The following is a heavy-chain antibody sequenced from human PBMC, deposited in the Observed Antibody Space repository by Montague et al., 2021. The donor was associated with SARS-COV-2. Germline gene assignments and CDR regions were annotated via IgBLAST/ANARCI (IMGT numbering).Heavy chain of an antibody. Sequence: NDYAVSVKSRVTINPDTSKNQFSLQLNSLTPEDSAVYYCARVGSLGNFDYWGQGTLVTVSS. V-gene: IGHV6-1*01. CDR2: N. D-gene: IGHD3-16*01. CDR3: ARVGSLGNFDY. J-gene: IGHJ4*02.